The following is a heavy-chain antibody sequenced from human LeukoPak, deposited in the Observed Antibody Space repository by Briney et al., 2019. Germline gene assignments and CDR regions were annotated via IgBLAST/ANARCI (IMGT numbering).Heavy chain of an antibody. CDR2: INPSDSDT. CDR1: GYSFTNYW. D-gene: IGHD1-1*01. Sequence: GESLKISCKGSGYSFTNYWIAWVRQMPGRGLEWMVIINPSDSDTRYSPSFQGQVTISADKSISTAYLQWSSLKASDSAMYYCGSAWNFDYWGQGTLVTVSS. CDR3: GSAWNFDY. V-gene: IGHV5-51*01. J-gene: IGHJ4*02.